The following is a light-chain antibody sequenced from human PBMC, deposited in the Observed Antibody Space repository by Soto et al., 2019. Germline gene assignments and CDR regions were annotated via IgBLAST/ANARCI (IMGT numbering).Light chain of an antibody. V-gene: IGKV1-27*01. CDR2: AAS. CDR1: QGISNY. J-gene: IGKJ4*01. Sequence: DIQMTQSPSSLSASIGDRVTITCRASQGISNYLAWCQQKPGKVPKLLIYAASILQSAVTSWISSSGAGTKFTLTISSLQHADVATYYCQKYNSDPPLTFGGGTKVEIK. CDR3: QKYNSDPPLT.